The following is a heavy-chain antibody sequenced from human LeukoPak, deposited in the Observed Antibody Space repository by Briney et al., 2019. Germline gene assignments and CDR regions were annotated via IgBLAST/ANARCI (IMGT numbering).Heavy chain of an antibody. D-gene: IGHD3-10*01. J-gene: IGHJ6*04. Sequence: NPSETLSLTCAVYGGSFSGYYGRWIRHPPGRGLEWRGEINHSGRTNYNPSLNSRVTTSVDTSKNQLSLKMSSVTAADTAVYYCARGATYGSGNFFYYYYGMDVWGKGTTVTVSS. CDR2: INHSGRT. V-gene: IGHV4-34*01. CDR1: GGSFSGYY. CDR3: ARGATYGSGNFFYYYYGMDV.